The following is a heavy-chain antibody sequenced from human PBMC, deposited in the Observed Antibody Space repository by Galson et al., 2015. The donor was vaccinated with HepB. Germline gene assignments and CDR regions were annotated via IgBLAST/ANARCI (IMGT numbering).Heavy chain of an antibody. Sequence: SLRLSCAASGFTFSSYGMHWVRQAPGKGLEWVAVISYDGSNKYYADSVKGRFTISRDNSKNTLYLQMNSLRAEDTAVYYCAKEDARNYDFDYWGQGTLVTVSS. CDR3: AKEDARNYDFDY. J-gene: IGHJ4*02. D-gene: IGHD4-11*01. V-gene: IGHV3-30*18. CDR1: GFTFSSYG. CDR2: ISYDGSNK.